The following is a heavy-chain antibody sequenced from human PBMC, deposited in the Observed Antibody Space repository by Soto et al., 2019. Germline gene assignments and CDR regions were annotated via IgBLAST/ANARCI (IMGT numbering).Heavy chain of an antibody. Sequence: SETLSLTCPVSGCSVRSSSCYWSWIRQPPGKGLEWIGNIYYSGSTNYNPSLKSRVTISVDTSKNQFSLKLSSVTAADTALYYCARDGGVVGITHWGQGTLVTVSS. CDR2: IYYSGST. D-gene: IGHD3-16*01. J-gene: IGHJ4*02. CDR3: ARDGGVVGITH. CDR1: GCSVRSSSCY. V-gene: IGHV4-61*01.